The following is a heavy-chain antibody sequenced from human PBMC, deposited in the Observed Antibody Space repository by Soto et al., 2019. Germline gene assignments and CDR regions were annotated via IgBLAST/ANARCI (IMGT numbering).Heavy chain of an antibody. Sequence: SETLSLTCAVYGGSFSGYYWSWIRQPPGKGLEWIGEINHSGSTNYNPSLKSRVTISVDTSKNQFSLKLSSVTAADTAVYYCARGRTPTYYDFWSGYYKPQKAHYFDYWGQGTLVTVSS. V-gene: IGHV4-34*01. CDR2: INHSGST. CDR1: GGSFSGYY. CDR3: ARGRTPTYYDFWSGYYKPQKAHYFDY. J-gene: IGHJ4*02. D-gene: IGHD3-3*01.